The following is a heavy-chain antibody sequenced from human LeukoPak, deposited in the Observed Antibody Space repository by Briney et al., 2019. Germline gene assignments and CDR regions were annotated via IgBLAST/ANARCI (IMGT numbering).Heavy chain of an antibody. J-gene: IGHJ4*02. CDR1: GFTFTNYA. CDR3: TRDFRIVVTDY. V-gene: IGHV3-30-3*01. D-gene: IGHD1-26*01. CDR2: MSYGGDNE. Sequence: GGSLRLSCAASGFTFTNYALHWVRQAPGKGLEWVAVMSYGGDNEYYADSVTGPFTISRDESKTTLYLQMNSLRTADTAIYYCTRDFRIVVTDYWGQGTLVTVSS.